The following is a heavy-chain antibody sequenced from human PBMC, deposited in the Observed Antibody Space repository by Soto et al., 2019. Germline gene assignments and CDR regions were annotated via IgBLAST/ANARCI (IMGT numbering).Heavy chain of an antibody. D-gene: IGHD3-3*01. Sequence: ASVKVSCKASGGTFSSYTISWVRQAPGQGLEWMGRIIPILGIANYAQKFQGRVTITADKSTSTAYMELSSLRSEDTAVYYCARAKREITIFGVVDYYYYYYMDGWGKGTTVTVAS. CDR2: IIPILGIA. V-gene: IGHV1-69*02. CDR3: ARAKREITIFGVVDYYYYYYMDG. CDR1: GGTFSSYT. J-gene: IGHJ6*03.